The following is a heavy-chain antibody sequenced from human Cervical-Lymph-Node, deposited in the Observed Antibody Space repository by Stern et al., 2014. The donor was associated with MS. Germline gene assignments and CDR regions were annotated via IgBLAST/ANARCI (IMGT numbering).Heavy chain of an antibody. CDR3: ASGGWGV. Sequence: EVQLVESGGGLVQPGGSLRLSCAASGLTFSSHSMNWVRQAPGKGLEWVSSISSSSTYIFYADSVKGRSTISRDDAKNSLYLQMNSLRVEDTAVYYCASGGWGVWGQGTMVTVSA. CDR2: ISSSSTYI. D-gene: IGHD3-16*01. CDR1: GLTFSSHS. V-gene: IGHV3-21*01. J-gene: IGHJ3*01.